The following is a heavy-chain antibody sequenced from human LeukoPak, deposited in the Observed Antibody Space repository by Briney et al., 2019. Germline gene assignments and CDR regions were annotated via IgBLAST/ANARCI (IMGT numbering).Heavy chain of an antibody. J-gene: IGHJ6*02. CDR1: GFTFSSYW. Sequence: GGSLRLSCAASGFTFSSYWMHWVRQAPGKGLVWVSRINSDGSSTSYAGSVKGRFTISRDNAKNTLYLQMNSLRAEDTAVYYRAREWVYCSGGSCSGVGMDVWGQGTTVTVSS. CDR2: INSDGSST. CDR3: AREWVYCSGGSCSGVGMDV. V-gene: IGHV3-74*01. D-gene: IGHD2-15*01.